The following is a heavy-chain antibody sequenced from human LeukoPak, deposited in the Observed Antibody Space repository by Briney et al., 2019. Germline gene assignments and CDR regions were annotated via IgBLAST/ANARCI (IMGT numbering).Heavy chain of an antibody. D-gene: IGHD3-10*01. CDR2: IYYSGST. J-gene: IGHJ4*02. Sequence: PSETLSLTCTVSGGSISSSSYYWGWIRPPPGKGLEWIGSIYYSGSTYYNPSLKSRVTISVDTSKNQFSLKLSSVTAADTAVYYCLRRCGSGSYYDCFGGQGTLVTVSS. CDR1: GGSISSSSYY. V-gene: IGHV4-39*01. CDR3: LRRCGSGSYYDCF.